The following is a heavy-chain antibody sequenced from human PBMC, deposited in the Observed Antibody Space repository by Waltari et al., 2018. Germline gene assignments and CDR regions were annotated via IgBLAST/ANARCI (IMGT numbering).Heavy chain of an antibody. V-gene: IGHV3-23*01. Sequence: EVQLLESGGGLVQPGGSLRLSCAASGFTFSSYAMSWVRPAPGKGLEWVSAISGSGGSTYNAGTVKGRFTSSRDNSKNTLYRQMNSLRAEDTAVYYCAKYDSSGYYYDCIFDYWGQGTLVTVSS. J-gene: IGHJ4*02. CDR1: GFTFSSYA. D-gene: IGHD3-22*01. CDR2: ISGSGGST. CDR3: AKYDSSGYYYDCIFDY.